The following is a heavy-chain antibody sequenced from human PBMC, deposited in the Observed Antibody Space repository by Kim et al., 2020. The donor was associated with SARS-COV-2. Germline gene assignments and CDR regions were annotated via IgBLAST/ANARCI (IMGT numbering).Heavy chain of an antibody. D-gene: IGHD3-10*01. Sequence: VKGRFTISRDNAKNSLYLQMNSLRAEDTAVYYCATSSITMVRGVINGMDVWGQGTTVTVSS. V-gene: IGHV3-11*04. J-gene: IGHJ6*02. CDR3: ATSSITMVRGVINGMDV.